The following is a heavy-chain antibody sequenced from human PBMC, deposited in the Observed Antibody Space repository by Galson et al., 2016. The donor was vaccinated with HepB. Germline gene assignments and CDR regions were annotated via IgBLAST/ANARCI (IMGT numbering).Heavy chain of an antibody. CDR3: ARQLAGYSFGDY. Sequence: QSGAEVKKPGESLKISCKGSGYSFTSYWIGWVRQMPGKGLEWMGIIYPGDSHTKYSPSFQGQVNISADKSISTAYLQWNSLRASDTAMYYCARQLAGYSFGDYWGQGTLVTVSS. CDR1: GYSFTSYW. V-gene: IGHV5-51*01. D-gene: IGHD5-18*01. CDR2: IYPGDSHT. J-gene: IGHJ4*02.